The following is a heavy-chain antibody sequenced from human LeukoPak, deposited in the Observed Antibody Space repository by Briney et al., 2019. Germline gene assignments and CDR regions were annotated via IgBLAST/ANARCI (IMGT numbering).Heavy chain of an antibody. CDR2: IWYDGSNK. Sequence: PGTSLRLSCAVSGFTFSDHSMHWVRQAPGKGLEWVAAIWYDGSNKYYADSVKGRFTISRDNSKNTLYLQMNSLRAEDTAVFFCARGQIPYFYYMDVWGNGTTVTFAS. V-gene: IGHV3-33*01. CDR3: ARGQIPYFYYMDV. J-gene: IGHJ6*03. CDR1: GFTFSDHS.